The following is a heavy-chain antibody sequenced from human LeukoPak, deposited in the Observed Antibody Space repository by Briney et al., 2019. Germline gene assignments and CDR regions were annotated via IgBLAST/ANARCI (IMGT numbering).Heavy chain of an antibody. Sequence: GASVKVSCKVSGYTLTELSMHWVRQAPGQGLDWMGIINPSGGSTSYAQKFQGRVTMTRDTSTSTVYMELSSLRSEDTAVYYCARGDYDSSGYSLGAFDIWGQGTMVTVSS. CDR3: ARGDYDSSGYSLGAFDI. CDR1: GYTLTELS. CDR2: INPSGGST. D-gene: IGHD3-22*01. V-gene: IGHV1-46*01. J-gene: IGHJ3*02.